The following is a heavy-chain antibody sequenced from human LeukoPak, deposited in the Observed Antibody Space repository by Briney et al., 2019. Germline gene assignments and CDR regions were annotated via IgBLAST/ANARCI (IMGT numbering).Heavy chain of an antibody. D-gene: IGHD3-22*01. CDR2: IIPIFGTA. Sequence: GASVKVSCKASGGTFISYAISWVRQAPGQGLEWMGGIIPIFGTANYAQKFQGRVTITADESTSTAYMELSSLRSEDTAVYYCAREPYYYDSSGYYYFSWGQGTLVTVSS. J-gene: IGHJ5*02. V-gene: IGHV1-69*13. CDR3: AREPYYYDSSGYYYFS. CDR1: GGTFISYA.